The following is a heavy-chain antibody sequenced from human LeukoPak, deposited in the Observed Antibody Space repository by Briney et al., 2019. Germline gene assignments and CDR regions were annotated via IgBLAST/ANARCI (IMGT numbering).Heavy chain of an antibody. CDR1: GYSISSAYY. CDR2: ISHSGTT. Sequence: SETLSLTCTVSGYSISSAYYWGWIRQPPGKGLEWIGSISHSGTTYDSPSLKSRVTISLATSKNQFSLRLSSVTAADTAVYYCARGTSIIVAKFSYWGQGTLITVSS. V-gene: IGHV4-38-2*02. CDR3: ARGTSIIVAKFSY. D-gene: IGHD5-12*01. J-gene: IGHJ4*02.